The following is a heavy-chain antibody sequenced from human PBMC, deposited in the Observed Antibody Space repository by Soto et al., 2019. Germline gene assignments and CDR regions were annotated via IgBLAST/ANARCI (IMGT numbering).Heavy chain of an antibody. J-gene: IGHJ4*02. CDR1: GFTFSDYY. Sequence: GGSLRLSCAASGFTFSDYYMSWIRQAPGKGLEWVSYISSSSSYTNYADSVKGRFTISRDNAKNSLYLQMNSLRAEDTAVYYCASGDSSSPSPIDYWGQGTLVTVSS. CDR2: ISSSSSYT. V-gene: IGHV3-11*06. CDR3: ASGDSSSPSPIDY. D-gene: IGHD6-13*01.